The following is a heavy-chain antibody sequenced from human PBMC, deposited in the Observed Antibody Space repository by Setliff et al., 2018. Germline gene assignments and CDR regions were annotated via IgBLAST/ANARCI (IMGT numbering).Heavy chain of an antibody. CDR2: IYYSGST. D-gene: IGHD3-3*01. V-gene: IGHV4-59*11. Sequence: PSETLSLTCTVSGGSISSHYWSWIRQPPGKGLEWIGYIYYSGSTNYNPSLKSRVTISVDTSKNQFSLKLSSVTAADTAVYYCAREQSNYDFWSGYYGSYYYYMDVWGKGTTVTVSS. CDR1: GGSISSHY. J-gene: IGHJ6*03. CDR3: AREQSNYDFWSGYYGSYYYYMDV.